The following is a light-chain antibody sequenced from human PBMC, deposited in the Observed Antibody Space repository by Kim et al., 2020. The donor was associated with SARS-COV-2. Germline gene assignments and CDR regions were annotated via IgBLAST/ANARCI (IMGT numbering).Light chain of an antibody. V-gene: IGLV3-1*01. J-gene: IGLJ2*01. CDR3: QAWDISTVV. CDR1: KLGDKY. CDR2: QDT. Sequence: SVSPGQTASIICSGDKLGDKYASWYQHKPGQSPVVVIYQDTKRPSGIPGRFSGSNFGNTATLTISGAQPMDEADYYCQAWDISTVVFGGGTKLTVL.